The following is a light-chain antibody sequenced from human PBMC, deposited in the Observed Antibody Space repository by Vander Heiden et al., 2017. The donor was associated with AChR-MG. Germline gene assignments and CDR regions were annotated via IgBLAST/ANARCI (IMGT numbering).Light chain of an antibody. J-gene: IGKJ2*01. CDR2: DAS. CDR3: QQQDYLPFT. CDR1: QDIRNS. Sequence: DIQLTQSPTSLSASVGDRVTITCQASQDIRNSLNWYQHKPGKAPKLLIYDASNLETGDASRFSGGGFGTEFTLTISSLQPEDVATYYCQQQDYLPFTFGQGTKLEI. V-gene: IGKV1-33*01.